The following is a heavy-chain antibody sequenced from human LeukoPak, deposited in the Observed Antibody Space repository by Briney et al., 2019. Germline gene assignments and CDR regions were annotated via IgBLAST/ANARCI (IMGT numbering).Heavy chain of an antibody. J-gene: IGHJ4*02. CDR2: ISSSSNYI. D-gene: IGHD6-6*01. V-gene: IGHV3-21*01. CDR3: ARGGLDLSSSDY. CDR1: GFTFSSYS. Sequence: KPGGSLRFSCAASGFTFSSYSMNWVRQAPGKGLEWVSSISSSSNYIYYADSVKGRFTISRDNAKNSLYLQMNSLRAEDTAVYYCARGGLDLSSSDYWGQGTLVSVCS.